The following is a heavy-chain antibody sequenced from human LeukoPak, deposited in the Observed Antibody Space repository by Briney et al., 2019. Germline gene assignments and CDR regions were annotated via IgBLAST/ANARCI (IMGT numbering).Heavy chain of an antibody. CDR3: ARTVDSSGWYGYFDL. J-gene: IGHJ2*01. V-gene: IGHV1-69*06. Sequence: ASVKVSWKASGGTFSSYAISWVRQAPGQGLEWMGGIIPIFGTANYAQKFQGRVTITADKSTSTAYMELSSLRSEDTAVYYCARTVDSSGWYGYFDLWGRGTLVTVSS. CDR1: GGTFSSYA. D-gene: IGHD6-19*01. CDR2: IIPIFGTA.